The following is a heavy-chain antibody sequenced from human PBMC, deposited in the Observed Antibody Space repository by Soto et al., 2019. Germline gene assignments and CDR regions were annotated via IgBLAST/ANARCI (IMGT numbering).Heavy chain of an antibody. V-gene: IGHV1-46*01. CDR1: GYTFTSYD. J-gene: IGHJ4*02. D-gene: IGHD3-22*01. CDR2: INPSGGST. Sequence: ASVRVSCKASGYTFTSYDMHWVRQAPGQGLEWMGIINPSGGSTSYAQKFQGRVTMTRDTSTSTVYMELSSLRSEDTAVYYCARADYDSSGRTPFPNYWGQGTLVTVSS. CDR3: ARADYDSSGRTPFPNY.